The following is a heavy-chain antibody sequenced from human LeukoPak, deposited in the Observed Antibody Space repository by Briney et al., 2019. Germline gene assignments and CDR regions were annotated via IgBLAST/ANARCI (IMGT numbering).Heavy chain of an antibody. CDR1: GFTFDDYA. V-gene: IGHV3-9*01. D-gene: IGHD3-22*01. J-gene: IGHJ4*02. Sequence: GGSLRLSCAASGFTFDDYAMHWVRQAPGKGLEWVSGISWNSGSIGYADSVKGRFTISRDNAKNSLYLQMNSLRAEDTALYYCAKDKGYDSNGYYAYWGQGTLVTVSS. CDR3: AKDKGYDSNGYYAY. CDR2: ISWNSGSI.